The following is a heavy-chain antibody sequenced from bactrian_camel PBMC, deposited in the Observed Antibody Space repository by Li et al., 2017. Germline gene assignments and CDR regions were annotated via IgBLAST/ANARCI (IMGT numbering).Heavy chain of an antibody. Sequence: VQLVESGGGSVQSGGSLRLACAGSGFYYSSNCIGWVRQTPGKEREGIAAIYTGIGSTFFARSVKGRFTISRGDAKNMVYLQLNSLKTEDTAMYYCVRGDSSYTNTGLRGQGTQVTVS. V-gene: IGHV3S40*01. CDR2: IYTGIGST. CDR1: GFYYSSNC. D-gene: IGHD2*01. J-gene: IGHJ4*01. CDR3: VRGDSSYTNTGL.